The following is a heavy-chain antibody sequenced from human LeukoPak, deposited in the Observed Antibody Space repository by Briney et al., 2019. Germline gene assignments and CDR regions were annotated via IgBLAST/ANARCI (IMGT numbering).Heavy chain of an antibody. V-gene: IGHV3-30-3*01. Sequence: PGGSLRLSCAASGFTFSSYAMHWVRQAPGKGLEWVAVISYDGSNKYYADSVKGRFTTSRDNSKNTLYLQMNSLRAEDTAVYYCARDLLTTRIAVAGYWGQGTLVTVSS. D-gene: IGHD6-19*01. J-gene: IGHJ4*02. CDR2: ISYDGSNK. CDR3: ARDLLTTRIAVAGY. CDR1: GFTFSSYA.